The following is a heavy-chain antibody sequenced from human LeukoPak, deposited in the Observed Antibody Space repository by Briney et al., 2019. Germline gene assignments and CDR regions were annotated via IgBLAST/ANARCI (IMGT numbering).Heavy chain of an antibody. CDR2: ISSSSSTI. V-gene: IGHV3-48*01. Sequence: GGSLRLSCAASGFTFSNYSMNWVRQAPGKGLEWVSYISSSSSTIYYADSVKGRFTISRDNAKNSLYLQMNSLRAEDTAVYYCAKDRYCSSTSCYMAYHYYYYGMDVWGQGTTVTVSS. CDR3: AKDRYCSSTSCYMAYHYYYYGMDV. J-gene: IGHJ6*02. CDR1: GFTFSNYS. D-gene: IGHD2-2*02.